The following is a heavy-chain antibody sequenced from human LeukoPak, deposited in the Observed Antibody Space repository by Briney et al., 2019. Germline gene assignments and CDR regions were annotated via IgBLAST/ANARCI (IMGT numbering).Heavy chain of an antibody. Sequence: SDTLSLTCSVSGDSISISYWSWIRQPPREALEWIGNIYNSANTNYNPSLQSRVTMSVDTCKSKFSLQLTSVSAADTAVYYCARRFSSRSDGNGYYYGHDAFDVWGQGTLVTVSS. CDR2: IYNSANT. CDR1: GDSISISY. CDR3: ARRFSSRSDGNGYYYGHDAFDV. V-gene: IGHV4-59*08. D-gene: IGHD3-22*01. J-gene: IGHJ3*01.